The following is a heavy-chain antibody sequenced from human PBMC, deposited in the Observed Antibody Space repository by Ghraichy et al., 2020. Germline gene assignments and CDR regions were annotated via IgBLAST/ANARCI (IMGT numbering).Heavy chain of an antibody. V-gene: IGHV3-23*01. CDR1: GFTFSSYA. CDR3: ARTSDNWNYRGYFDY. Sequence: GESLNISCAASGFTFSSYAMSWVRQAPGKGLEWVSAISGSGGSTYYADSVKGRFTISRDNSKNTLYLQMNSLRAEDTAVYYCARTSDNWNYRGYFDYWGQGTLVTVSS. D-gene: IGHD1-7*01. CDR2: ISGSGGST. J-gene: IGHJ4*02.